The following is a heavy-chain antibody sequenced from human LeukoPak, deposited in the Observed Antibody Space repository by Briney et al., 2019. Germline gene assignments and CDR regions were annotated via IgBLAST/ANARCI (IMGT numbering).Heavy chain of an antibody. V-gene: IGHV3-30*03. CDR3: ARDPRDYRYHLGAPYFDY. Sequence: GGSLRLSCAASGFTFSSYGMHWVRQAPGKGLEWVAVISYDGSNKYYADSVKGRFTISRVNSKNTLYLQMNSLRAEDTAVYYCARDPRDYRYHLGAPYFDYWGQGTLVTVSS. CDR2: ISYDGSNK. D-gene: IGHD1-26*01. J-gene: IGHJ4*02. CDR1: GFTFSSYG.